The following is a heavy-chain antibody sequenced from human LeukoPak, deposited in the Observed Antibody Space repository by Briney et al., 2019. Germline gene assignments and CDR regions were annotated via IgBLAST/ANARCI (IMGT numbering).Heavy chain of an antibody. CDR2: ISDSGGST. CDR3: AKDSHWILFDD. J-gene: IGHJ4*02. Sequence: GGSLRLSCAASGFTFSSYGMSWVRQAPGKGLEWVSAISDSGGSTYYADSVKGRFTISGDNSKNTLYLQMNSLRDEDTAVYYCAKDSHWILFDDWGQGTLVTVSS. V-gene: IGHV3-23*01. CDR1: GFTFSSYG. D-gene: IGHD2-2*03.